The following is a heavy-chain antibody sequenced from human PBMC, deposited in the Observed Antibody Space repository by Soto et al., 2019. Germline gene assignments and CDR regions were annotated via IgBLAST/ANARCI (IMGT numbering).Heavy chain of an antibody. CDR2: IIPIFGTA. V-gene: IGHV1-69*13. CDR3: AREIFGVIISGGRDAFDI. CDR1: GGTFSTYA. Sequence: SVKVSCKASGGTFSTYAISWVRQAPGQGLEWVGGIIPIFGTAKYAQKFQGRVTITADESTSTAYMELSSLRSEDTAVYYCAREIFGVIISGGRDAFDIWGQGTMVTVSS. J-gene: IGHJ3*02. D-gene: IGHD3-3*01.